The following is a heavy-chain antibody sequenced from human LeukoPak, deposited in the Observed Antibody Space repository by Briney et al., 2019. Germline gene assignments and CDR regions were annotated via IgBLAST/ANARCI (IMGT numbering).Heavy chain of an antibody. CDR3: AGDSEVPAADYYYYYYYMDV. Sequence: SETLSLTCTVSGGSISSYYWSWIRQPAGKGLEWIGRIYTSGSTNYNPSLKSRVTMSVDTSKNQFSLKLSSVTAADTAVYYCAGDSEVPAADYYYYYYYMDVWGKGTTVTVSS. CDR2: IYTSGST. V-gene: IGHV4-4*07. CDR1: GGSISSYY. J-gene: IGHJ6*03. D-gene: IGHD2-2*01.